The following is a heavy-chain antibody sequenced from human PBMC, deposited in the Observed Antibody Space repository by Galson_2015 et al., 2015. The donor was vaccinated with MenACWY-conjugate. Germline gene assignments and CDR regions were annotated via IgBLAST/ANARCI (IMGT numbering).Heavy chain of an antibody. V-gene: IGHV1-69*06. CDR3: ARWVIAVAGTAKVNWFDP. D-gene: IGHD6-19*01. CDR1: GGTFSSYA. J-gene: IGHJ5*02. Sequence: SVKVSCKASGGTFSSYAISWVRQAPGQGLEWMGGIIPIFGTANYAQKFQGRVTITADKSTSTAYMELSSLRSEDTAVYYCARWVIAVAGTAKVNWFDPWGQGTLVTVSS. CDR2: IIPIFGTA.